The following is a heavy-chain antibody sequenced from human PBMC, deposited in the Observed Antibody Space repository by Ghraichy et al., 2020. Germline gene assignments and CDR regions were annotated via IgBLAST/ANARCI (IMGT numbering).Heavy chain of an antibody. CDR3: AKVPVATMDMYFDY. V-gene: IGHV3-23*01. J-gene: IGHJ4*02. D-gene: IGHD5-12*01. CDR1: GFTFSNCA. Sequence: GGSLRLSCAASGFTFSNCAMSWVRQAPGKGLEWVATISNSGTSTYFADSVKGRFAISRDISKNTLYLQMNSLRAEDTAVYYCAKVPVATMDMYFDYWGQGTLVTVSS. CDR2: ISNSGTST.